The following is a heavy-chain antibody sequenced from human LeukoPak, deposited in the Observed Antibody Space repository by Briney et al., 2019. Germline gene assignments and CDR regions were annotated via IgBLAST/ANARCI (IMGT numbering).Heavy chain of an antibody. Sequence: GGSLRLSCAASGFTCSSYALSWVRQAPGQGLEWVSAIGGSGGSTYYADSVKVRFTISRDNSKNTLYLQMNSLRAEDTAVYYCAKGEPSIRRGFFDYWGQGTLVTVSS. CDR1: GFTCSSYA. J-gene: IGHJ4*02. D-gene: IGHD6-6*01. CDR3: AKGEPSIRRGFFDY. CDR2: IGGSGGST. V-gene: IGHV3-23*01.